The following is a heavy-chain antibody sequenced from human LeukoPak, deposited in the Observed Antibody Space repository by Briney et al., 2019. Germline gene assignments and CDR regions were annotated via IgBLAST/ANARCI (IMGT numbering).Heavy chain of an antibody. Sequence: GGSLRLSCSASGFTFTSYSMSWVRQAPGKGLEWVSAVSGSGGGSTTYYADSVRGRFTISRDNSKNILYLQMNSLRAEDTAVYYCAKDSWHYYGSGSYYTLSNWFDPWGQGTLVTVSS. CDR2: VSGSGGGSTT. D-gene: IGHD3-10*01. CDR3: AKDSWHYYGSGSYYTLSNWFDP. CDR1: GFTFTSYS. V-gene: IGHV3-23*01. J-gene: IGHJ5*02.